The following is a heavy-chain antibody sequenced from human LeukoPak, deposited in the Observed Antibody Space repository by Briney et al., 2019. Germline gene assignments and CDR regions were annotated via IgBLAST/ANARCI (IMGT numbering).Heavy chain of an antibody. V-gene: IGHV4-61*01. CDR1: GGSVSSGSYY. CDR3: ARTPNRGYSGTWYFDY. J-gene: IGHJ4*02. Sequence: SETLSLTCTVSGGSVSSGSYYWSWIRQPPGKGLEWIGYIYYSGGTNYNPSLKSRVTISVDTSKNQFSLKLSSVTAADTAVYYCARTPNRGYSGTWYFDYWGQGTLVTVSS. D-gene: IGHD5-12*01. CDR2: IYYSGGT.